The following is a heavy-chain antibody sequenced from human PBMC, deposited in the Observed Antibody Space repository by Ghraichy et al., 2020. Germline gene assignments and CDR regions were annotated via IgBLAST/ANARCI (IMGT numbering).Heavy chain of an antibody. Sequence: ASVKVSCKASGYSFTNYGISWVRQAPGQGLEWMGWISAYNGNTKYAQKVQGRVTITTDTSTSTADMELRSLRSDDTAVYYCARVLSTGYCSSTSCLEVWGQGTTVNVSS. V-gene: IGHV1-18*01. CDR1: GYSFTNYG. CDR3: ARVLSTGYCSSTSCLEV. CDR2: ISAYNGNT. J-gene: IGHJ6*02. D-gene: IGHD2-2*01.